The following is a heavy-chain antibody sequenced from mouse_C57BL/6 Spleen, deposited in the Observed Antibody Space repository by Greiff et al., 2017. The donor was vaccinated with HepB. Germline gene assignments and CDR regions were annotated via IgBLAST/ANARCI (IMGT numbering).Heavy chain of an antibody. D-gene: IGHD3-1*01. CDR1: GYTFTDYE. Sequence: QVQLQQSGAELVRPGASVTLSCKASGYTFTDYEMHWVKQTPVHGLEWIGAIDPETGGTAYNQKFKGKAILTADKSSSTAYMELRSLTSEDSAVYYCTRRGGYDYFDYWGQGTTLTVSS. V-gene: IGHV1-15*01. J-gene: IGHJ2*01. CDR3: TRRGGYDYFDY. CDR2: IDPETGGT.